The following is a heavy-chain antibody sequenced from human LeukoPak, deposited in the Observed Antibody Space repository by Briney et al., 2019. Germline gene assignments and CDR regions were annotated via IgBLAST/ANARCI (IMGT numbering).Heavy chain of an antibody. D-gene: IGHD4-17*01. CDR1: GYTFTSYY. Sequence: GASVKVSCKASGYTFTSYYMHWVRQAPGQGLEWMGWINPNSGTNYAQNFQGRVTMTRDSSISTAYMELSRLRSDDTAVYYCARGKVDGDDFDYWGQGTLVTVSS. CDR3: ARGKVDGDDFDY. J-gene: IGHJ4*02. V-gene: IGHV1-2*02. CDR2: INPNSGT.